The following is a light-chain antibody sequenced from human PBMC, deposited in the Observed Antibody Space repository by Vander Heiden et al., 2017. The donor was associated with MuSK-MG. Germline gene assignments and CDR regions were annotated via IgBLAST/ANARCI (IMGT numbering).Light chain of an antibody. CDR3: SSYTSSSLL. Sequence: SALPQPPSVSGSPGRSVTISCTGTSSDVGSYNRVSWYQQPPGTAPKLMIYEVSNRPSGVPDRFSGSKSGNTASLTISGLQAEDEADYYCSSYTSSSLLFGGGTKLTVL. V-gene: IGLV2-18*02. CDR1: SSDVGSYNR. J-gene: IGLJ2*01. CDR2: EVS.